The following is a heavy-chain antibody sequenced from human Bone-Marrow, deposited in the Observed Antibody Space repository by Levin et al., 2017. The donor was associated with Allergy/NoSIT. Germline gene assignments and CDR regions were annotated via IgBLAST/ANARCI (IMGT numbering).Heavy chain of an antibody. V-gene: IGHV4-39*01. CDR2: MHYSGTT. J-gene: IGHJ4*02. CDR3: ATYSSGFNFDY. D-gene: IGHD6-19*01. CDR1: GGSISSSNYY. Sequence: PSETLSLTCTVSGGSISSSNYYWGWIRQPPGKGLEWIGSMHYSGTTFYNPSLKSRVTISVDASKNQFSLQLSSLTAPDTAVYYCATYSSGFNFDYWGQGTLVTVSS.